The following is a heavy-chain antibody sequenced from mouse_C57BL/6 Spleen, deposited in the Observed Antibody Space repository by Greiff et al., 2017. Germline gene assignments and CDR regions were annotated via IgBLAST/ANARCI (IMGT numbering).Heavy chain of an antibody. V-gene: IGHV1-52*01. CDR3: ARGGGAHYFDY. Sequence: QVQLKQPGAELVRPGSSVKLSCKASGYTFTSYWMHWVKQRPIQGLEWIGNIDPSDSETHYNQKFKDKATLTVDKSSSTAYMQLSSLTSEDSAVYYCARGGGAHYFDYWGQGTTLTVSS. J-gene: IGHJ2*01. CDR2: IDPSDSET. CDR1: GYTFTSYW.